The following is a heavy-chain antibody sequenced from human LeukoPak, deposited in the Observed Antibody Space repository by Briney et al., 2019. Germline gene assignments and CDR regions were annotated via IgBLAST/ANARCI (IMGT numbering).Heavy chain of an antibody. D-gene: IGHD3-22*01. CDR3: ARGLNYYDSSGYLDY. Sequence: ASVKVSCKASGGTFSSYAISWVRQAPGQGLEWMGRIIPIFGTANYVQKFQGRVTITTDESTSTACMELSSLRSEDTAVYYCARGLNYYDSSGYLDYWGQGTLVTVSS. J-gene: IGHJ4*02. CDR2: IIPIFGTA. V-gene: IGHV1-69*05. CDR1: GGTFSSYA.